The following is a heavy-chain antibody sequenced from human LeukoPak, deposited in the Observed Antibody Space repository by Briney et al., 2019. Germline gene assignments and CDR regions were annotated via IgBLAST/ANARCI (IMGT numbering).Heavy chain of an antibody. Sequence: PSQTLSLTCTVSGGSISSGGYYWSWIRQPPGKGLEWIGYIYHSGSTYYNPSLKSRVTISVDRSKNQFSLKLSSVTAADTAVYYCARTTNRWGPFDYWGQGTLVTVSS. CDR2: IYHSGST. CDR3: ARTTNRWGPFDY. CDR1: GGSISSGGYY. D-gene: IGHD7-27*01. V-gene: IGHV4-30-2*01. J-gene: IGHJ4*02.